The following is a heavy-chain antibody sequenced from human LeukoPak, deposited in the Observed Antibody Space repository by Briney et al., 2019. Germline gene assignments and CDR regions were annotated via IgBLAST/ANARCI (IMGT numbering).Heavy chain of an antibody. D-gene: IGHD5-12*01. Sequence: GSLGLSCAASGFTCSSYEMNWVRQDPGKGLEWVSYISSSGSTIYYADSVKGRFTISRDNAKNSLYLQMNSLRAEDTAVYYCARSAKIVATILYYYYGMDVWGQGTTVTVSS. CDR1: GFTCSSYE. V-gene: IGHV3-48*03. J-gene: IGHJ6*02. CDR2: ISSSGSTI. CDR3: ARSAKIVATILYYYYGMDV.